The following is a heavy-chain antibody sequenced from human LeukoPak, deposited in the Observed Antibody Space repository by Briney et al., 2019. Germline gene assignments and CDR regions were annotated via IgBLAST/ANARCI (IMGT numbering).Heavy chain of an antibody. Sequence: PSETLSLTCSVSGGSISAYYWSWIRQPPGKGLEWIGYLYYSGSTNYNPSLKSRVTVSIDTSKNHFSPKLSSVTAADTAVYYCARVVAARSQYYFDYWGQGTLVTVSS. J-gene: IGHJ4*02. CDR1: GGSISAYY. CDR2: LYYSGST. V-gene: IGHV4-59*01. D-gene: IGHD6-6*01. CDR3: ARVVAARSQYYFDY.